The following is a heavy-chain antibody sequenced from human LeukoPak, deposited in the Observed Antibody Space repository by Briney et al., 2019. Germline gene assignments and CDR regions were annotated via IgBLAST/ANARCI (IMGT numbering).Heavy chain of an antibody. D-gene: IGHD3-22*01. J-gene: IGHJ4*02. CDR2: VGHSGSDT. V-gene: IGHV3-23*01. CDR3: ARRDSSGNYFFDY. Sequence: GGSLRLSCAASGFTFSSYAMSWVRQAPGKGLEWVSTVGHSGSDTFYADSVKGRLTISRDNSKNTLYLQLSSLRAGDTAVFYCARRDSSGNYFFDYWGQGTLVTVSS. CDR1: GFTFSSYA.